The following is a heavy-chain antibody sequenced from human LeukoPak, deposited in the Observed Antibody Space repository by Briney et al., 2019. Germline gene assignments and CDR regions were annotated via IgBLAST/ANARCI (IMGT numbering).Heavy chain of an antibody. V-gene: IGHV4-4*07. CDR1: GGSISSYY. Sequence: SETLSLTCTVSGGSISSYYWSWIRQPAGKGLEWIGRIYTSGSTNYNPSLKSRVTMSVDTSKNQFSLKLSSVTAADTAVYYCARGPEINQYNWSDEPVHAFDIWGQGTMVTVSS. CDR2: IYTSGST. D-gene: IGHD1-1*01. CDR3: ARGPEINQYNWSDEPVHAFDI. J-gene: IGHJ3*02.